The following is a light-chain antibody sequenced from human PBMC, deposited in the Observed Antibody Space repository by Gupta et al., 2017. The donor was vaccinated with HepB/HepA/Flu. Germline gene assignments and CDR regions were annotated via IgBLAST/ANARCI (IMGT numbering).Light chain of an antibody. Sequence: DIQMTQSPSSLSASVGDRVTITCRASLNILTYLNWYQQKPGKAPKLLIYAASNLQSGVPSRFSGSGSGTHFTLTISSLQPEDFATYYCQQSSNTPFTFGGGTKVDI. CDR2: AAS. CDR3: QQSSNTPFT. V-gene: IGKV1-39*01. J-gene: IGKJ4*01. CDR1: LNILTY.